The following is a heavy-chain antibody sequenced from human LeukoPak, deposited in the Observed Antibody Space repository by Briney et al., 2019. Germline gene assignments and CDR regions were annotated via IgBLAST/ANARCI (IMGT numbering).Heavy chain of an antibody. CDR3: ATWDWNDNLFDY. CDR2: FDPEDGET. Sequence: GASVKVSCKVSGFTLTELSMHWVRQAPGKGLEWMGGFDPEDGETIYAQKFQGRVTMTEDTSTDTAYMELSSLRSEDTAVYYCATWDWNDNLFDYWGQGTLVTVSS. J-gene: IGHJ4*02. CDR1: GFTLTELS. V-gene: IGHV1-24*01. D-gene: IGHD1-1*01.